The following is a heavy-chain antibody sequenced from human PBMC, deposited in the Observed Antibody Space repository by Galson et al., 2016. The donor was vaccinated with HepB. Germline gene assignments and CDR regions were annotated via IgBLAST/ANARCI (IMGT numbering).Heavy chain of an antibody. CDR2: IIPIFGTT. V-gene: IGHV1-69*01. Sequence: SCKASGGTFRSYTISWVRQAPGQGLEWMGEIIPIFGTTNYAQEFQGRLTITADESTSTAYMQLNSLRSEDTAVYFCARDAIAAAATETWGQGTLVTVSS. J-gene: IGHJ5*02. CDR3: ARDAIAAAATET. D-gene: IGHD6-13*01. CDR1: GGTFRSYT.